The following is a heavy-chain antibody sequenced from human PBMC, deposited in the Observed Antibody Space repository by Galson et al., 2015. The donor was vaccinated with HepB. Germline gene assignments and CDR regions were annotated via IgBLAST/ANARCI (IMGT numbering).Heavy chain of an antibody. Sequence: SLRLSCAASGFTFSNAWMNWVRQAPGKGLEWVGRIKSKTDGGTTDYAAPVKGRFTISRDDSKNTLYLQMNSLKTEDTAVYYCTRNYSGSYLIFYYYYCYMDVWGKGTTVTVSS. CDR3: TRNYSGSYLIFYYYYCYMDV. J-gene: IGHJ6*03. D-gene: IGHD1-26*01. V-gene: IGHV3-15*07. CDR2: IKSKTDGGTT. CDR1: GFTFSNAW.